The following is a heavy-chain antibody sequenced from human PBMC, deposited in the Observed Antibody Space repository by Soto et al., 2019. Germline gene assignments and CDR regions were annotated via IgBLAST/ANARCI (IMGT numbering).Heavy chain of an antibody. V-gene: IGHV1-69*01. CDR2: IIPFFKAT. J-gene: IGHJ6*02. D-gene: IGHD3-10*01. Sequence: QVQLVQSGAEVKKPGSSVKVSCKASGGTFSSHAISWVRQAPGQGLEWMGGIIPFFKATNYAQKLQGRVTSPADDYTRIAYVDLYSVRSEDTAVYYCARDVPRNYNDGTFSSYALDVCGQGTKVLVSS. CDR1: GGTFSSHA. CDR3: ARDVPRNYNDGTFSSYALDV.